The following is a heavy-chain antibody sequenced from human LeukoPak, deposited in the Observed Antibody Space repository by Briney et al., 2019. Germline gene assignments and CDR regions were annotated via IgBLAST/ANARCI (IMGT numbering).Heavy chain of an antibody. CDR1: GGSIRNYY. CDR3: ARFISGSYYDYFDY. Sequence: SETLSLTCTVSGGSIRNYYWNWIRQSAGKGLELIGRIHISGGTNSNPSLKSRVTISVDTSKNQFSLKLSSVTAADTAVYYCARFISGSYYDYFDYWGQGMLVTVSS. J-gene: IGHJ4*02. D-gene: IGHD1-26*01. V-gene: IGHV4-4*07. CDR2: IHISGGT.